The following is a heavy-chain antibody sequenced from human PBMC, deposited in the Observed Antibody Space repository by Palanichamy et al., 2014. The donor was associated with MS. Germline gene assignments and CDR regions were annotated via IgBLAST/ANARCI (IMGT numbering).Heavy chain of an antibody. J-gene: IGHJ5*02. V-gene: IGHV4-39*07. CDR1: GGSISSSSYY. CDR3: AREYSSGWSGNWFDP. CDR2: IYYSGST. D-gene: IGHD6-19*01. Sequence: QLQLQESGPGLVKPSETLSLTCTVSGGSISSSSYYWGWIRQPPGKGLEWIGSIYYSGSTYYNPSLKSRVTISVDTSKNQFSLKLSSVTAADTAVYYCAREYSSGWSGNWFDPWGQGTLVTVSS.